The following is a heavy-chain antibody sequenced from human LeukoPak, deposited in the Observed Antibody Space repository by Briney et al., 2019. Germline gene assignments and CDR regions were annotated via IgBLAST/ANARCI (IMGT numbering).Heavy chain of an antibody. CDR1: GGTFSRFT. V-gene: IGHV1-69*13. D-gene: IGHD6-6*01. CDR3: AREWDLVHSHYYYGMDV. CDR2: IIPIFGTA. Sequence: ASVKVSCKASGGTFSRFTISWVRQAPGQGFEWMGGIIPIFGTANYAQKFQGRVTITADESTSTAYMELSSLRSEDTAVYYCAREWDLVHSHYYYGMDVWGQGTTVTVSS. J-gene: IGHJ6*02.